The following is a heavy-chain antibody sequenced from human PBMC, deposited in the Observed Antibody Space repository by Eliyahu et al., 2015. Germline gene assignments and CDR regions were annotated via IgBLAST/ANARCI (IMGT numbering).Heavy chain of an antibody. CDR3: ARDCLGGDGYNYHAFDI. V-gene: IGHV4-31*03. D-gene: IGHD5-24*01. J-gene: IGHJ3*02. CDR1: GDSISSXXYY. CDR2: IYYSGSS. Sequence: QVQLQESGPGLVKPSQTLSLTCSVSGDSISSXXYYWSWIRQPPGKGLEWIGYIYYSGSSSYNPSLKSRITMSVDTSKNHFSLKLSSVTAADTAVYYCARDCLGGDGYNYHAFDIWGQGTMVTVSS.